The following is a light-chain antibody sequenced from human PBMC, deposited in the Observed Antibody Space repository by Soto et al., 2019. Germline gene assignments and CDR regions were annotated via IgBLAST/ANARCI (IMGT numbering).Light chain of an antibody. V-gene: IGKV3-20*01. J-gene: IGKJ1*01. CDR3: QQFGTSTWT. CDR2: SAT. Sequence: EIVLTQSPGTLSLSPGEGATLSCRASQSVSSNYLAWYQQKPGQAPRLLFYSATNRDTGIPDRFSASGSGTVFTLTISRLEPEDFAVYYCQQFGTSTWTFGQGTKVDIK. CDR1: QSVSSNY.